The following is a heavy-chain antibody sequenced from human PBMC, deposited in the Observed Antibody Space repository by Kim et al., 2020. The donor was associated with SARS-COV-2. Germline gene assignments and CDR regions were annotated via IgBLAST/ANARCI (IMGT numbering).Heavy chain of an antibody. CDR1: GFTFNSYA. J-gene: IGHJ5*02. CDR3: ATRSAPGSP. V-gene: IGHV3-23*01. CDR2: IIGSGGST. D-gene: IGHD3-10*01. Sequence: GGSLRLSCAASGFTFNSYAMTWVRQAPGKGLEWVSTIIGSGGSTYYADSVKGRFTISGDNSKNTLYLQMTSLTAEDTAIYYCATRSAPGSPWGQGTLVTV.